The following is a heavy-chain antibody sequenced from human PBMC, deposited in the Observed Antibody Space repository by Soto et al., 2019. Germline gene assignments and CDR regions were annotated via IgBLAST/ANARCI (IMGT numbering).Heavy chain of an antibody. CDR1: GFTLSGYW. J-gene: IGHJ4*02. Sequence: EVQLVESGGGLVQPGGSLRLTCAASGFTLSGYWMSWVRQAPGKRLEWVANVKQDGSNKYYVDSVKGRFTISRDNTKNLLYLQMNSLRVEDTAVYYCARGGGNFDQWGQGTLVTVSS. CDR2: VKQDGSNK. D-gene: IGHD3-16*01. CDR3: ARGGGNFDQ. V-gene: IGHV3-7*04.